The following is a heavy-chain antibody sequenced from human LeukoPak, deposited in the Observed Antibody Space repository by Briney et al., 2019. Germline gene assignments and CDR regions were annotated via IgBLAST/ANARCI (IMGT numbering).Heavy chain of an antibody. D-gene: IGHD3-22*01. CDR1: GDSISSSRYY. CDR3: ARRRYYDSTGLLD. CDR2: IYYSGSS. J-gene: IGHJ1*01. Sequence: SETLSLTCTVSGDSISSSRYYWGWVRQPPGKGLEWIADIYYSGSSYYGPSLKSRVTISLDTSKNQFYLKLRSVTAADTAVYFCARRRYYDSTGLLDWGQGTLVSVSS. V-gene: IGHV4-39*01.